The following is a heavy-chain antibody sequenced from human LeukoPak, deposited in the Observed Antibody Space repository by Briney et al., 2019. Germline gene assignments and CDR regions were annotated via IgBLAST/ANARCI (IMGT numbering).Heavy chain of an antibody. CDR1: GFTVSTNY. J-gene: IGHJ4*02. CDR3: ARVVYDSSGYDH. V-gene: IGHV3-66*01. D-gene: IGHD3-22*01. CDR2: IYSGGTT. Sequence: GGSLRLSCAASGFTVSTNYMSWVRQSPGMGLEWVSIIYSGGTTYYADSVKGRFTISRDNSKNTLYLQMNSLRAEDTAVHYCARVVYDSSGYDHWGQGTLVTVSS.